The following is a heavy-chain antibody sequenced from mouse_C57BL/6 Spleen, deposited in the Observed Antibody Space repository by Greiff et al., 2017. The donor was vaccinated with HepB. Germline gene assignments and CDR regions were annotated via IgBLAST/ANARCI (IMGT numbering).Heavy chain of an antibody. CDR3: ARSGFGKEGY. V-gene: IGHV1-50*01. J-gene: IGHJ2*01. CDR2: IDPSDSYT. Sequence: VQLQQPGAELVKPGASVKLSCKASGYTFTSYWMQWVKQRPGQGLEWIGEIDPSDSYTNYNQKFKGKATLTVDTSSSTAYMQLSSLTSEDSAVYYCARSGFGKEGYWGQGTTLTVSS. CDR1: GYTFTSYW. D-gene: IGHD3-1*01.